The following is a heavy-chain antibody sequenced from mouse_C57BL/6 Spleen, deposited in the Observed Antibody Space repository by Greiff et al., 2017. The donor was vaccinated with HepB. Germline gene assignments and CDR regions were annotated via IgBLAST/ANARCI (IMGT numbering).Heavy chain of an antibody. D-gene: IGHD1-1*01. CDR2: ISSGSSTI. CDR3: ARRYYGSSLYAMDY. Sequence: EVKLMESGGGLVKPGGSLKLSCAASGFTFSDYGMHWVRQAPEKGLEWVAYISSGSSTIYYADTVKGRFTISRDNAKNTLFLQMTSLRSEDTAMYYCARRYYGSSLYAMDYWGQGTSVTVSS. CDR1: GFTFSDYG. V-gene: IGHV5-17*01. J-gene: IGHJ4*01.